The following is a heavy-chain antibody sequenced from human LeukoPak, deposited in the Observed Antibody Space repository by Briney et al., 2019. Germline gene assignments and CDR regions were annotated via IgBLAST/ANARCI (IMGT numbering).Heavy chain of an antibody. CDR2: INAGNGNT. V-gene: IGHV1-3*01. CDR3: ARSTVPIDFWSGYHTYYGMDV. D-gene: IGHD3-3*01. J-gene: IGHJ6*02. CDR1: GFTFTSYA. Sequence: GGSLRLSCAASGFTFTSYAMHWVRQAPGQRLEWVGWINAGNGNTKYSQKFQGRVTITRDTSASTAYMELSSLRSEDTAVYYCARSTVPIDFWSGYHTYYGMDVWGQGTTVTVSS.